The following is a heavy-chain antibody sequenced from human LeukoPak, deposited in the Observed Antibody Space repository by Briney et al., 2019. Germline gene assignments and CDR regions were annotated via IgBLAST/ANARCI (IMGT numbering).Heavy chain of an antibody. Sequence: GGSLRLSCAASGFTFDDYTMHWVRQAPGKGLEWVSLISWDGGSTYYADSVKGRLTISRDNSKNSLYLQMNSLRTEDTALYYCAKDMGDFWSGYFVKLGYGMDVWGQGTTVTVSS. CDR1: GFTFDDYT. D-gene: IGHD3-3*01. J-gene: IGHJ6*02. CDR3: AKDMGDFWSGYFVKLGYGMDV. V-gene: IGHV3-43*01. CDR2: ISWDGGST.